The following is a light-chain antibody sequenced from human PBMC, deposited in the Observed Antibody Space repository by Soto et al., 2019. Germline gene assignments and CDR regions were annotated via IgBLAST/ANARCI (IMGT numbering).Light chain of an antibody. CDR1: SSDVGGYNF. CDR3: SSYINSSTLV. V-gene: IGLV2-14*01. CDR2: EVS. J-gene: IGLJ3*02. Sequence: QSVLTQPASVSGSPGQSITISCTGTSSDVGGYNFVSWYQQHPGKAPKLMIYEVSNRPSGVSNRFSGSKSGNTASLTISGLQAEDEADYHCSSYINSSTLVFGGGTKVTVL.